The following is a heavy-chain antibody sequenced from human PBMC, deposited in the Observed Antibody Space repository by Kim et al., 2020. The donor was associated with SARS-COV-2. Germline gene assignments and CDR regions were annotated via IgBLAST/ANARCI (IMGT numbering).Heavy chain of an antibody. D-gene: IGHD6-25*01. CDR1: GFTFSSYA. CDR2: ISSNGGST. CDR3: ARGRRGGYYFDY. Sequence: GGSLRLSCAASGFTFSSYAMHWVRQAPGKGLEYVSAISSNGGSTYYANSVKGRFTISRDNSKNTLYLQMGSLRAEDMAVYYCARGRRGGYYFDYWGQGTLVTVSS. V-gene: IGHV3-64*01. J-gene: IGHJ4*02.